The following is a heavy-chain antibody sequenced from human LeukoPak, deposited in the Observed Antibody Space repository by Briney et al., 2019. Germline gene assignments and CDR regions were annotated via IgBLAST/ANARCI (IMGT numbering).Heavy chain of an antibody. Sequence: GWSLRLSCAASGFTVSSNYMTWVRQAPGKGLEWVSVIYSGGNTYYADSVKGRFTISRDNSKNMLYLQMNSLRAEDTAVYYCARAMVRGVTPDYWGQGTLVTVSS. CDR3: ARAMVRGVTPDY. CDR1: GFTVSSNY. CDR2: IYSGGNT. V-gene: IGHV3-53*01. J-gene: IGHJ4*02. D-gene: IGHD3-10*01.